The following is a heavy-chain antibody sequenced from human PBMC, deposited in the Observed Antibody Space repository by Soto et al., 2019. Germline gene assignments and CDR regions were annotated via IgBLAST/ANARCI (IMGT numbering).Heavy chain of an antibody. V-gene: IGHV4-30-2*01. J-gene: IGHJ5*02. CDR3: ARVPGP. Sequence: SETLSLTCTVSGGSMNSYYWSWIRQPPGKGLEWIGYIYHSGSTYYNPSLKSRVTISVDRSKNQFSLKLSSVTAADTAVYYCARVPGPWGQGTLVTVSS. CDR2: IYHSGST. CDR1: GGSMNSYY.